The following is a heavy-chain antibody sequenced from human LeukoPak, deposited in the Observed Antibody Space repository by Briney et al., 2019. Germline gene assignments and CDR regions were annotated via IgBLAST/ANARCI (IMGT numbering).Heavy chain of an antibody. V-gene: IGHV3-15*01. D-gene: IGHD2-2*01. CDR1: GFTFSNAW. CDR2: IKSKTDGGTT. J-gene: IGHJ4*02. Sequence: GGSLRLSCAASGFTFSNAWMSWVRQAPGKGLEWVGRIKSKTDGGTTDYAAPVKGRFTISRDDSKNTLYLQMNSLKTEDTAVYYCTAQGEDGIVVVPAAMTTSYFDYWGQGTLVTVSS. CDR3: TAQGEDGIVVVPAAMTTSYFDY.